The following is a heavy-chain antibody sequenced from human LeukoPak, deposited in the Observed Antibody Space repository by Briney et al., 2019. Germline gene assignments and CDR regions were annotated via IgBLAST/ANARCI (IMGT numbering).Heavy chain of an antibody. V-gene: IGHV1-2*02. CDR1: GYTFTGYY. J-gene: IGHJ5*02. CDR2: INPKDGGS. Sequence: ASVKVSCKASGYTFTGYYMHWVRQAPGQGLEWMGWINPKDGGSNSAQKFKGRVTMTRDTSTSTVYMELSSLISDDTAVYYCARDNSLGDTAWWFDPWGQGTLVTVSS. CDR3: ARDNSLGDTAWWFDP. D-gene: IGHD1-26*01.